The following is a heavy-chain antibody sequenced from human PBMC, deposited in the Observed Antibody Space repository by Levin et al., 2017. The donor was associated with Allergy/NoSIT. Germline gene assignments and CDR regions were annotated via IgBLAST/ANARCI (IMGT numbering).Heavy chain of an antibody. Sequence: GESLKISCKASGYTFTGYYMHWVRQAPGQGLEWMGWINPNSGGTNYAQKFQGRVTMTRDTSISTAYMELSRLRSDDTAVYYCARPTDAWYGSGSYLGSDYYGMDVWGQGTTVTVSS. J-gene: IGHJ6*02. CDR1: GYTFTGYY. CDR3: ARPTDAWYGSGSYLGSDYYGMDV. V-gene: IGHV1-2*02. D-gene: IGHD3-10*01. CDR2: INPNSGGT.